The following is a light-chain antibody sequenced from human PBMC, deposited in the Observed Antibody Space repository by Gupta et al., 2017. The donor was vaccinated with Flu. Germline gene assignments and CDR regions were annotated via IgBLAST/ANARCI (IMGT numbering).Light chain of an antibody. CDR2: DAS. J-gene: IGKJ5*01. CDR1: QSVSSY. CDR3: QQRSNGPIT. Sequence: PATLSVSPGERATLSCRASQSVSSYLAWCQQKPGQAPRLLIYDASNRATGIPARFSGSGSGTDFTLTISSLEPEDFAVYYCQQRSNGPITFGQGTRLEIK. V-gene: IGKV3-11*01.